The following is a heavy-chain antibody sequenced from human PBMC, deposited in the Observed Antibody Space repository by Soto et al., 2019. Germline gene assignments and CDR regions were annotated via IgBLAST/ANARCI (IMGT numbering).Heavy chain of an antibody. J-gene: IGHJ3*02. V-gene: IGHV4-30-4*01. CDR2: IYYSGST. D-gene: IGHD2-2*01. CDR1: GGSISRGDYY. CDR3: AGDEAAMPEPDAFDI. Sequence: QVQLQESGPGLVKPSQTLSLTCTVSGGSISRGDYYWSWIRQPPGKGLEWIGYIYYSGSTYYNPSLKSRVTISVDTSKYQLSLKLSSVTAADTAVYYCAGDEAAMPEPDAFDIWGQGTILTVSS.